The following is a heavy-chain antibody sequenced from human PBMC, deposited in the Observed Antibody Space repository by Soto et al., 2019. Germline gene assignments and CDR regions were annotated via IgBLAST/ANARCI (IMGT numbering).Heavy chain of an antibody. CDR2: IYPSDSDT. Sequence: PGESLKISCKGSGYSFTNYWIGWVRQMPGKGLEWMGIIYPSDSDTRYSPSFQGQVTISADKSISTAYLQWSSLKASDTAVYYCARRQSDYSYGMDVWGQGTTVTVSS. V-gene: IGHV5-51*01. CDR1: GYSFTNYW. J-gene: IGHJ6*02. CDR3: ARRQSDYSYGMDV. D-gene: IGHD4-17*01.